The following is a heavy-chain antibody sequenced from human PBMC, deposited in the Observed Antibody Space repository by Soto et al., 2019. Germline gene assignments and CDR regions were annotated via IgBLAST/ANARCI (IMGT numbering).Heavy chain of an antibody. Sequence: QSGGSLRLSCAASGFTFSSYGMHWVRQAPGKGLEWVAVISYDGSNKYYADSVKGRFTISRDNSKNTLYLQMNSLRAEDTAVYYCAKDNWGMGGMDVWGQGTTVTVSS. V-gene: IGHV3-30*18. CDR2: ISYDGSNK. J-gene: IGHJ6*02. D-gene: IGHD7-27*01. CDR1: GFTFSSYG. CDR3: AKDNWGMGGMDV.